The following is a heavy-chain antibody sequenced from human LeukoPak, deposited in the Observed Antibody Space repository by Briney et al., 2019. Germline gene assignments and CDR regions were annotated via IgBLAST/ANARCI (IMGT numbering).Heavy chain of an antibody. V-gene: IGHV3-30-3*01. J-gene: IGHJ6*02. CDR2: ISYDGSNK. D-gene: IGHD4-11*01. Sequence: GGSLRLSCAASGFTFSSYAMHWVRQAPGKGQEWVAVISYDGSNKYYADSVKGRFTISRDNSKNTLYLQMNSLRAEDTAVYYCARDPSNYRLGARGMDVWGQGTTVTVSS. CDR1: GFTFSSYA. CDR3: ARDPSNYRLGARGMDV.